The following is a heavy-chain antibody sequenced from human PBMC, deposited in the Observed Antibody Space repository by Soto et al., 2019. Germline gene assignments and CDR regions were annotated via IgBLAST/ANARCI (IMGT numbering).Heavy chain of an antibody. CDR1: GGTCGSYA. V-gene: IGHV1-69*01. J-gene: IGHJ6*02. CDR2: IIPIPGTA. Sequence: QVQLVQSGAEVKKPGSSVKVSCKASGGTCGSYAISWVRQAPGQGLAWMGGIIPIPGTANYAQKFQVRVKIAAAESTSAAYMELRSLRSEDTAVYYCARSQGSSTSLEIYYYYYYGIDVGGQGTTVTVSS. D-gene: IGHD2-2*01. CDR3: ARSQGSSTSLEIYYYYYYGIDV.